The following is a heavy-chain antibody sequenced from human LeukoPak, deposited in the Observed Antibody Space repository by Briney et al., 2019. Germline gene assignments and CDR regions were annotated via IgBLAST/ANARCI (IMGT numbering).Heavy chain of an antibody. V-gene: IGHV1-8*03. D-gene: IGHD6-19*01. CDR1: GYTFTGYD. CDR2: MNPNSGNT. CDR3: ARGGGGWDDLDY. Sequence: ASVKVSCKASGYTFTGYDINWVRQATGQGLEWMGWMNPNSGNTGYAQKFQGRVTITRNTSISTAYMELSSLRSEDTAVYYCARGGGGWDDLDYWGQGTLVTVSS. J-gene: IGHJ4*02.